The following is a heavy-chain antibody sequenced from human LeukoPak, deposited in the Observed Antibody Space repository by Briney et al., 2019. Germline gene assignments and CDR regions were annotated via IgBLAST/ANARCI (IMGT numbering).Heavy chain of an antibody. D-gene: IGHD3-22*01. V-gene: IGHV3-48*04. Sequence: GGSLRLSCAASGFTFSSYSMNWVRQAPGKGLEWVSYISSGSSTIYYADSVKGRFTISRDNAKNSLYLQMNSLRAEDTAVYYCARDRPHYYDSSGYFDYWGQGTLVTVSS. CDR2: ISSGSSTI. CDR3: ARDRPHYYDSSGYFDY. J-gene: IGHJ4*02. CDR1: GFTFSSYS.